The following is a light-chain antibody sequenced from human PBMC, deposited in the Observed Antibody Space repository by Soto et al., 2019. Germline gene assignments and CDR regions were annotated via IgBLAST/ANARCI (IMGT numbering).Light chain of an antibody. CDR3: ATWDDSLRGRV. V-gene: IGLV1-47*02. J-gene: IGLJ3*02. CDR1: GSNIGSNT. Sequence: QSVLTQPPSASGTPGQRVTISCSGRGSNIGSNTVHWYQQLPGTAPKLLIYSNNQRPSGVPDRFSGSKSGTSASLAIRGLRSEDEADYYCATWDDSLRGRVFGGGTKLTVL. CDR2: SNN.